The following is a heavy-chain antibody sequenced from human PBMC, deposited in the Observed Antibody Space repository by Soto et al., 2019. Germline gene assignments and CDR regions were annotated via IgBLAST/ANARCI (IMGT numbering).Heavy chain of an antibody. D-gene: IGHD2-15*01. Sequence: PSETLSLTCTVSGGSISSGDYYWSWIRQPPGKGLEWIGYIYYSGSTYYNTSLESRVTISVDPSKNQFSLKLSSVTAADTAVYYCARHHFYCTGGSCYLQAYHYYGLDVWGQGTTVTVS. CDR2: IYYSGST. V-gene: IGHV4-30-4*01. J-gene: IGHJ6*02. CDR3: ARHHFYCTGGSCYLQAYHYYGLDV. CDR1: GGSISSGDYY.